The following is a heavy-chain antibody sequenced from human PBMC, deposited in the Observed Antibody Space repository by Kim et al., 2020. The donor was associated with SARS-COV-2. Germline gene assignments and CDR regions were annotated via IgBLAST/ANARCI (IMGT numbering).Heavy chain of an antibody. D-gene: IGHD3-10*01. J-gene: IGHJ3*02. CDR3: ARLLWFRSPGDRDAFDI. Sequence: SETLSLTCAVYGGSFSGYYWSWIRQPPGKGLEWIGEINHSGSTNYNPSLKSRVTISVDTSKNQFSLKLSSVTAADTAVYYCARLLWFRSPGDRDAFDIWGQGTMVTVSS. V-gene: IGHV4-34*01. CDR1: GGSFSGYY. CDR2: INHSGST.